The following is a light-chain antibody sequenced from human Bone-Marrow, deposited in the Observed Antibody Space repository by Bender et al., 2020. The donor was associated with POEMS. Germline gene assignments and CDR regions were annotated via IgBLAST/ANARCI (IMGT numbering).Light chain of an antibody. J-gene: IGLJ2*01. Sequence: QSALTQPASVSGSPGQTITISCHGTSSDVGGYEYVSWYQQHPGKVPRFVIYDVFRRPSGVSNRFSGSKSGNTASLTISGLQAEDEADYYCGSYTTSATAIFGGGTKLTVL. V-gene: IGLV2-14*03. CDR2: DVF. CDR3: GSYTTSATAI. CDR1: SSDVGGYEY.